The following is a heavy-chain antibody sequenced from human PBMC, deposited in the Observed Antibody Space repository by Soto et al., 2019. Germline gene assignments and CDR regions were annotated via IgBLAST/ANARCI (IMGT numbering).Heavy chain of an antibody. CDR3: VRDSPIGSTYSGYDGIDY. Sequence: QVQVVQSGAEVKKPGSSLKVSCKASGGTFSNDIITWLRQAPGQGLEWMGRIIPLLDIANYAQKFQGRVTITADKSTSTAYMELNSLRSEDTAVYYCVRDSPIGSTYSGYDGIDYWGQGTLVTVSS. CDR1: GGTFSNDI. CDR2: IIPLLDIA. J-gene: IGHJ4*02. D-gene: IGHD5-12*01. V-gene: IGHV1-69*08.